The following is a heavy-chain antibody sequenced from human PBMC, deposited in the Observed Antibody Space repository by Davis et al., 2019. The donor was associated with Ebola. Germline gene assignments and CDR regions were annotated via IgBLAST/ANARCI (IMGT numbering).Heavy chain of an antibody. V-gene: IGHV1-69*06. CDR2: IIPIFGTA. CDR3: ARRGYCSGGNCYFYYYYGMDV. CDR1: GYTFTSYG. D-gene: IGHD2-15*01. J-gene: IGHJ6*02. Sequence: SVKVSCTASGYTFTSYGISWVRQAPGQGLEWMGGIIPIFGTANYAQKFQGRVTITADKSTSTAYMELSSLRSEDTAVYYCARRGYCSGGNCYFYYYYGMDVWGQGTTVTVSS.